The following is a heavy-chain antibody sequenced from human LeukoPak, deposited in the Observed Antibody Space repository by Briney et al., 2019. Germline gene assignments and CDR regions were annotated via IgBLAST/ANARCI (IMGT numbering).Heavy chain of an antibody. CDR2: IYPGDSDT. V-gene: IGHV5-51*01. CDR3: ARHGYSYGYYFDY. Sequence: AGESLKISCKGSGYSFTSYWIGWVRQMPGKGLEWMGIIYPGDSDTRYSPSFQGQVTISADKSISTAYLQWSSLKASDTAMYYCARHGYSYGYYFDYWGQGTLVTVSS. J-gene: IGHJ4*02. D-gene: IGHD5-18*01. CDR1: GYSFTSYW.